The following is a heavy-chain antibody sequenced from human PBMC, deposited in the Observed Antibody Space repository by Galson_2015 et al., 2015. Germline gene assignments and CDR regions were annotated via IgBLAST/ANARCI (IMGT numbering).Heavy chain of an antibody. V-gene: IGHV1-3*01. D-gene: IGHD1-26*01. Sequence: SVKVSCKASGYTFTSYAMHWVRQAPGQRLEWMGWINAGNGNTKYSQKFQGRVTITRDTSASTAYMELSSLRSEDTAVYYCARDMGRVHYYGMDVWGQGTTVTVSS. CDR3: ARDMGRVHYYGMDV. CDR1: GYTFTSYA. J-gene: IGHJ6*02. CDR2: INAGNGNT.